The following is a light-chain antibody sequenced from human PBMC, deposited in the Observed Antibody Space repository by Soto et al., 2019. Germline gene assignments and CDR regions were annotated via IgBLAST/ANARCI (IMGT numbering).Light chain of an antibody. Sequence: DIQMTQSPSSLSASVGDRVTITCRASQSISRYLNWYQQKPGKAPNLLIYAASSFQSGVPSRFSGSGSGTDFTLTISSLHPDDFATYYCQQSYNTPYTFGPGTKLAI. CDR2: AAS. CDR1: QSISRY. J-gene: IGKJ2*01. V-gene: IGKV1-39*01. CDR3: QQSYNTPYT.